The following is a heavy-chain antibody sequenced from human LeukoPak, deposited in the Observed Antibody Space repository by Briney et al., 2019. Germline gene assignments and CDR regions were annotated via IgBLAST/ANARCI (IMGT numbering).Heavy chain of an antibody. J-gene: IGHJ4*02. Sequence: GGSLRLSCGASGFTFSSYAMRWVRQAPGKGLQWVSAISGSGGTTYYADSVKGRFTISRDNSKNTLYLQMNSLRAEDTAVYYCAREHYYGSNFDYWGQGTLVTVSS. CDR3: AREHYYGSNFDY. CDR1: GFTFSSYA. CDR2: ISGSGGTT. V-gene: IGHV3-23*01. D-gene: IGHD1-26*01.